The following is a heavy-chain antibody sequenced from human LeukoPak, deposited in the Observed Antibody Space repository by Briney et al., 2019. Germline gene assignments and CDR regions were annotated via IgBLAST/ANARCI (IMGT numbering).Heavy chain of an antibody. CDR1: GFMFSGYT. Sequence: GGSLRLSCAASGFMFSGYTMYWVRQAPGKGLEWVSYISSSGSTIYYADSVKGRFTTSRDNAKNSLYLQMRSLRAEDTAVYYCAELGITMIGGVWGKGTTVTISS. D-gene: IGHD3-10*02. CDR3: AELGITMIGGV. V-gene: IGHV3-48*03. J-gene: IGHJ6*04. CDR2: ISSSGSTI.